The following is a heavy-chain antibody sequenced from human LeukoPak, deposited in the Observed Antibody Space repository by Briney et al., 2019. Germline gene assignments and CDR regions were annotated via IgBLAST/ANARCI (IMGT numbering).Heavy chain of an antibody. V-gene: IGHV3-49*03. CDR2: IRTKAYDGTT. D-gene: IGHD4-23*01. J-gene: IGHJ3*02. CDR1: GFTFSSYA. Sequence: PGGSLRLSCAASGFTFSSYAMSWFRQAPGKGLEWVSFIRTKAYDGTTEYAASVKGRFTISRDDSKSVAYLQMNSLKTEDTAVYYCTTAVVTPKISAFDIWGQGTMVTVSS. CDR3: TTAVVTPKISAFDI.